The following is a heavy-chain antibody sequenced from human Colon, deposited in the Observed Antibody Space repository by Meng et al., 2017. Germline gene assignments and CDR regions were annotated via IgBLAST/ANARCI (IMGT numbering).Heavy chain of an antibody. D-gene: IGHD1-1*01. CDR2: IRQDGSAT. Sequence: GESLKISCAASGFSLSGYWMSWVRQAPGKGLEWVANIRQDGSATHYVDSVKGRFTISRDNGRNSIYLQMNSLRADDTALYYCARDGGTDWFDPWGPGTLFTVSS. J-gene: IGHJ5*02. V-gene: IGHV3-7*01. CDR1: GFSLSGYW. CDR3: ARDGGTDWFDP.